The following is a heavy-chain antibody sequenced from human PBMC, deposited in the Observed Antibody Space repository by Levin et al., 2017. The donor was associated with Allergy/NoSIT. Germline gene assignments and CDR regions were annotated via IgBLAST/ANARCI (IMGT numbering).Heavy chain of an antibody. CDR3: ARGSNYCSSTTCYARYGMDV. V-gene: IGHV3-21*01. D-gene: IGHD2-2*01. J-gene: IGHJ6*02. CDR1: GFTFSSFT. Sequence: AGGSLRLSCAASGFTFSSFTMNWVRQAPGKGLEWVSSISSSGTYLYYADSVRGRLTISRDNAKNSVHLQMNSLRAEDTAVYYCARGSNYCSSTTCYARYGMDVWGQGTTVTVSS. CDR2: ISSSGTYL.